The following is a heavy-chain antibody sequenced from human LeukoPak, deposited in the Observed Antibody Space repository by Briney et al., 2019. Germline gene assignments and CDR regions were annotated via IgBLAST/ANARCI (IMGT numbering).Heavy chain of an antibody. D-gene: IGHD3-10*01. CDR3: TTDMVRGVIINYYYYMDV. Sequence: AGGSLRLSCAASGFTFSSYAMSWVRQAPGRGLEWVSAISGSGGSTYYADSVKGRFTISRDNSKNTLYLQMNSLRAEDTAVYYCTTDMVRGVIINYYYYMDVWGKGTTVTISS. V-gene: IGHV3-23*01. CDR1: GFTFSSYA. CDR2: ISGSGGST. J-gene: IGHJ6*03.